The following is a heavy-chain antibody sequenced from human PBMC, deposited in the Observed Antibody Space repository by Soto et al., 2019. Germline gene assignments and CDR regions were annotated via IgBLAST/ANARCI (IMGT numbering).Heavy chain of an antibody. CDR2: IIPNIDIP. CDR1: GGTFSSYL. Sequence: QVQLVQSGVEVKKPGSSVKVSCKASGGTFSSYLFSWVRQAPGQGLEWMGRIIPNIDIPHYAQKFQGRVTITADKSTRTVYMELSSLRSGDTAVYYCASEAGSYGGVDYWGQGPLVTVS. D-gene: IGHD6-19*01. CDR3: ASEAGSYGGVDY. V-gene: IGHV1-69*02. J-gene: IGHJ4*02.